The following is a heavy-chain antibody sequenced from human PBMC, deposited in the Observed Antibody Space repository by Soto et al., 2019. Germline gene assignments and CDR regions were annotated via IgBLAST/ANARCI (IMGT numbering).Heavy chain of an antibody. CDR2: VNHSRST. V-gene: IGHV4-34*01. CDR3: ARRSAAGP. J-gene: IGHJ5*02. D-gene: IGHD6-25*01. CDR1: GGSFSGYY. Sequence: QVQLQQWGAGLLKPSETLSLTCAVYGGSFSGYYWSWIRQPPGKGLEWIGEVNHSRSTNYNPSRKNRVTISVDTSNNQFSLKLRSVTASHTAVYYCARRSAAGPWGQGTLVTVSS.